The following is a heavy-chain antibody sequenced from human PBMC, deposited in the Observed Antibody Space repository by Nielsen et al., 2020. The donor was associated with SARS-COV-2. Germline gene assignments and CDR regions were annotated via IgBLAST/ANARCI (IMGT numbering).Heavy chain of an antibody. Sequence: GGSLRLSCAASGFTVSSNYMSWVRQAPGKGLEWVSVIYSGGSTYYADSVKGRFTIPRDNSKNTLYLQMNSLRAEDTAVYYCARGPYTRYGMDVWGQGTTVTVSS. CDR2: IYSGGST. J-gene: IGHJ6*02. D-gene: IGHD4-11*01. CDR1: GFTVSSNY. V-gene: IGHV3-66*01. CDR3: ARGPYTRYGMDV.